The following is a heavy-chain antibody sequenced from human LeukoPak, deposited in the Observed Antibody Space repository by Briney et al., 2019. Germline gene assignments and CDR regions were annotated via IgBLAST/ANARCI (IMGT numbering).Heavy chain of an antibody. J-gene: IGHJ4*02. Sequence: SETLSLTCTVSGGSISSYYWSWIRQPPGKGLEWIGYIYYSGSTNYNPSLKSRVTMSVDTSKNQFSLKLSSVTAADTAVYYCARESRGYSYGLLDYWGQGTLVTVSS. CDR1: GGSISSYY. V-gene: IGHV4-59*12. CDR2: IYYSGST. CDR3: ARESRGYSYGLLDY. D-gene: IGHD5-18*01.